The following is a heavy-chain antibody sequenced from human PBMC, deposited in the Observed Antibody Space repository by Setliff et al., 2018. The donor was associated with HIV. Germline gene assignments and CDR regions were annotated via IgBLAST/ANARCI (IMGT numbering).Heavy chain of an antibody. CDR2: IRSATDNYAT. Sequence: GGSLRLSCAASGFPFSGSAIHWVRRASGKGLEWLGRIRSATDNYATAYAASVRGRFTISRDDSKNMAYLHINSLQTDDTATYYCMRYAPQGNWGQGTLVTVSS. D-gene: IGHD2-8*01. CDR1: GFPFSGSA. CDR3: MRYAPQGN. V-gene: IGHV3-73*01. J-gene: IGHJ4*02.